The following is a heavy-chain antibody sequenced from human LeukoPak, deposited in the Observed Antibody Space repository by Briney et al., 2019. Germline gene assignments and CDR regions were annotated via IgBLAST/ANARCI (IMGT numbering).Heavy chain of an antibody. CDR2: IKQDGSEK. V-gene: IGHV3-7*01. CDR1: GFTFRSYC. CDR3: VGPEYYGSGSRLFDY. D-gene: IGHD3-10*01. J-gene: IGHJ4*02. Sequence: GGSLRLFCAVSGFTFRSYCMSWVPQAPGKGREWVANIKQDGSEKYYVESAKGPFTISRDNAKNSLYLQLNSLRAEDTAVYYCVGPEYYGSGSRLFDYWGQGTLVTVSS.